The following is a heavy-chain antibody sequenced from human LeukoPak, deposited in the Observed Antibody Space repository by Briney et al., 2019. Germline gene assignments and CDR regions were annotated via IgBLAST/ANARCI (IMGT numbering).Heavy chain of an antibody. D-gene: IGHD1-26*01. CDR3: AKDRGSYTPFDY. CDR1: GFTLSSYT. CDR2: ISSSSTYL. Sequence: PGGSLRLSCAASGFTLSSYTMNWVRQAPGKGLEWVSSISSSSTYLDYADSLKGRFTISRDNAKNSLYLQMNSLRAEDTAVYYCAKDRGSYTPFDYWGQGTLVTVSS. J-gene: IGHJ4*02. V-gene: IGHV3-21*01.